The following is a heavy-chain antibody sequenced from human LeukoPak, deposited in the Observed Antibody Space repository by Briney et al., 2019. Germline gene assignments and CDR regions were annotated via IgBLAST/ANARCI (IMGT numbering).Heavy chain of an antibody. CDR1: GFTLSDYY. J-gene: IGHJ4*02. D-gene: IGHD2-2*01. CDR3: ARVGRCSSTSCYGGGYYFDY. CDR2: ISSSSSYT. Sequence: GGSLRLSCAASGFTLSDYYMSWIRQAPGKGLEWVSYISSSSSYTNYADSVKGRFTISRDNAKNSLYLQMNSLRAEDTAVYYCARVGRCSSTSCYGGGYYFDYWGQGTLVTVSS. V-gene: IGHV3-11*06.